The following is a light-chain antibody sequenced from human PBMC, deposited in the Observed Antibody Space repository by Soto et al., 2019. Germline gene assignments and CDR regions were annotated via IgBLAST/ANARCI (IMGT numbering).Light chain of an antibody. Sequence: ETVMTQSPATLSVSPGERATLSCRASQRISNDFAWYQQTPGQAPRLLIYDASNRATGIPDKFSGSGSGTDFTLTITSLEPEDFAVYFCQQRSNWPTFGQGTKVDIK. J-gene: IGKJ1*01. CDR3: QQRSNWPT. V-gene: IGKV3-11*01. CDR1: QRISND. CDR2: DAS.